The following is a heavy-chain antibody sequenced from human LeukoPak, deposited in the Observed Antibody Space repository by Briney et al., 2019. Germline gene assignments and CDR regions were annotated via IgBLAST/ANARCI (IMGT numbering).Heavy chain of an antibody. J-gene: IGHJ2*01. V-gene: IGHV4-59*01. Sequence: SQTLSLTCTVSGGSISSFYWNWIRQPPGKGLEWIGYIYYNGNSNYNPSLKSRVTISVDTSKNQFSLKLRSVTAADTAVYYCARRGSDWYFDLWGRGTLVTVSS. CDR3: ARRGSDWYFDL. CDR2: IYYNGNS. CDR1: GGSISSFY.